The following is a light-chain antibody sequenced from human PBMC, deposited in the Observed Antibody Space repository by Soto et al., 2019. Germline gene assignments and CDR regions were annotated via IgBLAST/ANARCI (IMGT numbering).Light chain of an antibody. Sequence: EIVLTQSPATLSLSPGERATLSCMASQSVDTFLAWYQQKPGRTPRLLIYDTSNRATGIPPRFSGSGSGTDFTLTISRLEPEDFAVYYCQVRTEWPPFMYSFGQGTKLDVK. CDR1: QSVDTF. V-gene: IGKV3-11*01. CDR2: DTS. J-gene: IGKJ2*01. CDR3: QVRTEWPPFMYS.